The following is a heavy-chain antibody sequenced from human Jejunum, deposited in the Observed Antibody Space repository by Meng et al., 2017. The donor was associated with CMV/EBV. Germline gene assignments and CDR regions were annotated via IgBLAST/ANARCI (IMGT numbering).Heavy chain of an antibody. Sequence: YGGSFSGYYWGWIRQSPGQGLEWIGQINHSGSASYNPSLRRRVTISEDTSKNQFSLRLTSVTAADTAIYYCARKYCGSSNCYPFDYWGQGELVTVSS. V-gene: IGHV4-34*01. CDR1: GGSFSGYY. J-gene: IGHJ4*02. CDR3: ARKYCGSSNCYPFDY. D-gene: IGHD2-2*01. CDR2: INHSGSA.